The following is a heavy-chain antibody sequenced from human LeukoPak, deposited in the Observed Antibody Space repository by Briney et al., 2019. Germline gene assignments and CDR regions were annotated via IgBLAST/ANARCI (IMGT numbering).Heavy chain of an antibody. CDR3: ARGLRGDYLSSGGLGLDY. V-gene: IGHV4-30-4*01. Sequence: PSETLSLTCTVSGGSISSGDYSWSWIRQPPGKGLEWIGYIYYSGSTYYNPSLKSRVTISVDTSKNQFSLKLSSVTAADTAVYYCARGLRGDYLSSGGLGLDYWGQGTLVTVSS. CDR1: GGSISSGDYS. CDR2: IYYSGST. J-gene: IGHJ4*02. D-gene: IGHD4-17*01.